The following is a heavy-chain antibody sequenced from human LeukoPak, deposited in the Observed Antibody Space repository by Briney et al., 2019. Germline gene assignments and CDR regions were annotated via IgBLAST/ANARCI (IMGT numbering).Heavy chain of an antibody. CDR2: IKQDGSDK. V-gene: IGHV3-7*02. Sequence: GGSLRLSCAASGFTFSSYWMTWVRQAPGKGLEWVASIKQDGSDKYYVDSVKGRFTISRDNAKNSLYLQMNSLRAEDTAVHYCARGRKDWYVDLWGRGTLVTVSS. J-gene: IGHJ2*01. CDR1: GFTFSSYW. CDR3: ARGRKDWYVDL. D-gene: IGHD1-14*01.